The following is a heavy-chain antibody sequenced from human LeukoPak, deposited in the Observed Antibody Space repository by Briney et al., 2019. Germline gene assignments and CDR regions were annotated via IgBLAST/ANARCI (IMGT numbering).Heavy chain of an antibody. Sequence: GGSLRLSCAASGFTFSSYWMTWARQAPGKGLEWVANIKQDGSEKYYVDSVKGRFTISRDNAKNSLYLQMNSLRADDTAVYYCARDTVTDSIADSWGQGTLVTVSS. CDR3: ARDTVTDSIADS. CDR2: IKQDGSEK. CDR1: GFTFSSYW. D-gene: IGHD4-17*01. V-gene: IGHV3-7*05. J-gene: IGHJ4*02.